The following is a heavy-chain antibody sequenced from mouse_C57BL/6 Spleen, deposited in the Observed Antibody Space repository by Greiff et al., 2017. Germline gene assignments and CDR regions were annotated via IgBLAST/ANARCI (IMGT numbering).Heavy chain of an antibody. J-gene: IGHJ3*01. D-gene: IGHD2-3*01. CDR2: ISSGSSTI. Sequence: DVMLVESGGGLVKPGGSLKLSCAASGFTFSDYGMHWVRQAPEKGLEWVAYISSGSSTIYYADTVKGRFTISMDNAKNTLFLQMISLRSEDTAMCYCAGELDVYCPFAYWGQGTLVTVSA. CDR1: GFTFSDYG. CDR3: AGELDVYCPFAY. V-gene: IGHV5-17*01.